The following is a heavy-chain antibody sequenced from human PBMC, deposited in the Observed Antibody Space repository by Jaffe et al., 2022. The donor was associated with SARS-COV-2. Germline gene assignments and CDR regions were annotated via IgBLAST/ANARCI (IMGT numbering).Heavy chain of an antibody. J-gene: IGHJ5*02. CDR2: INSDGSST. CDR1: GFTFSSYW. Sequence: EVQLVESGGGLVQPGGSLRLSCAASGFTFSSYWMHWVRQAPGKGLVWVSRINSDGSSTSYADSVKGRFTISRDNAKNTLYLQMNSLRAEDTAVYYCARGHSDDFWSGYYTGIHWFDPWGQGTLVTVSS. CDR3: ARGHSDDFWSGYYTGIHWFDP. D-gene: IGHD3-3*01. V-gene: IGHV3-74*01.